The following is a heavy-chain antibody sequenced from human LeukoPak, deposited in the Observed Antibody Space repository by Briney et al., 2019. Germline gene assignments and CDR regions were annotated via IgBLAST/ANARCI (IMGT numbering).Heavy chain of an antibody. CDR3: ARVGYSGYDYDY. D-gene: IGHD5-12*01. CDR1: GFTFSSYA. Sequence: GGSLRLSCQASGFTFSSYAMSWVRQAPGKRMEWVTGISGSGDSTYYADSVEGGCTISRDNSKDALYLQMNSLRAEDTAVYYCARVGYSGYDYDYWGQGTLVTVSS. V-gene: IGHV3-23*01. CDR2: ISGSGDST. J-gene: IGHJ4*02.